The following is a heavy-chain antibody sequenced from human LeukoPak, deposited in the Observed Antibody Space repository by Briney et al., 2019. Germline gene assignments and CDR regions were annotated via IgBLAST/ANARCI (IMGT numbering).Heavy chain of an antibody. CDR2: IHHSGST. CDR1: DGSISSGAYS. Sequence: SETLSLTCTVSDGSISSGAYSWSWIRQPPGKGLEWIGYIHHSGSTCYNPSLKSRVTISVDRSKNQFSLKLSSVTAADTAMYYCAKGYYYGSGSYSDPFDYWGQGTLVTVSS. V-gene: IGHV4-30-2*01. CDR3: AKGYYYGSGSYSDPFDY. D-gene: IGHD3-10*01. J-gene: IGHJ4*02.